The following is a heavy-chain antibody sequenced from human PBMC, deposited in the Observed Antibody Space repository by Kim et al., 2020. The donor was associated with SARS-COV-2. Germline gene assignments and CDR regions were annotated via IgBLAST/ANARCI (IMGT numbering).Heavy chain of an antibody. CDR2: ISSSSSTI. D-gene: IGHD2-2*01. V-gene: IGHV3-48*02. CDR1: GFTFSSYS. Sequence: GGSLRLSCAASGFTFSSYSMNWVRQAPGKGLEWVSYISSSSSTIYYADSVKGRFTISRDNAKNSLYLQMNSLRDEDTAVYYCARIVPAASAYYYYGMDVWGQGTTVTVSS. CDR3: ARIVPAASAYYYYGMDV. J-gene: IGHJ6*02.